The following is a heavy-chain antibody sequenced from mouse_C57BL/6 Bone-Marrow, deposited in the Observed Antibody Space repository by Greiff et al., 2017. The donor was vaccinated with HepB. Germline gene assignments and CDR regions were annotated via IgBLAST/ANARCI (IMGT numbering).Heavy chain of an antibody. CDR2: ISGGGGNT. CDR1: GFTFSSYT. V-gene: IGHV5-9*01. D-gene: IGHD1-1*01. CDR3: ARHSRTTVYYFDY. Sequence: EVMLVESGGGLVKPGGSLKLSCAASGFTFSSYTMSLVRQTPEKRLEWVATISGGGGNTYYPDSVKGRFTISRDNGNNTLYMQMSSLRSEDTALYYCARHSRTTVYYFDYWGQGTTLTVSS. J-gene: IGHJ2*01.